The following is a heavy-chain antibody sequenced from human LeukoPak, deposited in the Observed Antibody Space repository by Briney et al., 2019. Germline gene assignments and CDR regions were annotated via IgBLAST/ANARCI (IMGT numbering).Heavy chain of an antibody. J-gene: IGHJ2*01. V-gene: IGHV1-69*13. CDR3: AKEGDTALVTGYFDL. D-gene: IGHD5-18*01. CDR1: GSTFCSYV. CDR2: IIPIFGTA. Sequence: SVKVSCKASGSTFCSYVISWVRQAPGQGLEWMGGIIPIFGTAHYAQKFQGRLTITADESTSTVYMEMSSLRSEDTAMYYCAKEGDTALVTGYFDLWGRGTLVTVSA.